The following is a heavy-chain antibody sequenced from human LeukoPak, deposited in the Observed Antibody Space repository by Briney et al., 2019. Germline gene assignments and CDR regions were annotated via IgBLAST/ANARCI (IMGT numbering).Heavy chain of an antibody. J-gene: IGHJ3*02. V-gene: IGHV4-4*07. CDR3: ARDNVLRFLEWLPPDAFGI. D-gene: IGHD3-3*01. CDR2: IYTSGST. Sequence: SETLSLTCTVSGGSISSYYWSWIRQPAGKGLEWIGRIYTSGSTNYNPSLKSRVTMSVDTSKNQFSLKLSSVTAADTAVYYCARDNVLRFLEWLPPDAFGIWGQGTMVTVSS. CDR1: GGSISSYY.